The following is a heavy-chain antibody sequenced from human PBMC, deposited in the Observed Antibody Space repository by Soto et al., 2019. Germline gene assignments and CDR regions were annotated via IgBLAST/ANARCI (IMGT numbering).Heavy chain of an antibody. Sequence: PSETLSLTCAVSGGSISSSNWWSWVRQPPGKGLEWIGEIYHSGSTNYNPSLKSRVTISVDKSKNQFSLKLSSVTAADTAVYYCARVGGVPSSSPGVAYWGQGILVTVSS. V-gene: IGHV4-4*02. CDR3: ARVGGVPSSSPGVAY. D-gene: IGHD6-13*01. CDR1: GGSISSSNW. J-gene: IGHJ4*02. CDR2: IYHSGST.